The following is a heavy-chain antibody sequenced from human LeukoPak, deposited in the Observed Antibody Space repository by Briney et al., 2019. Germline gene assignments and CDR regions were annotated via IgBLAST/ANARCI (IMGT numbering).Heavy chain of an antibody. CDR1: GYTFTSYD. D-gene: IGHD1-1*01. J-gene: IGHJ5*02. V-gene: IGHV1-8*01. CDR3: ARGATASWNGGFDP. Sequence: ASVKVSCKASGYTFTSYDINWVRQATGQGLEWMGWMNPNSGNTGYAQKFQGRVTMTRNTSISTAYMELSSLRSEDTAVYYCARGATASWNGGFDPWGQGTLVTVSS. CDR2: MNPNSGNT.